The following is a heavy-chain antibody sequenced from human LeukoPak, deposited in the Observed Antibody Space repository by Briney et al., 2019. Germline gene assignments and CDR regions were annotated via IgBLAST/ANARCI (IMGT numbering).Heavy chain of an antibody. Sequence: SETLSLTCTVSGGSISSSGYYWAWVRQPPGKGLEWIGNVYYSGTTDYNPSLESRVTIFVDTSKSQFSLRVRSVTAADTAVYYCARRRAPGPGFFDYWGQGALVTVSS. D-gene: IGHD5-12*01. V-gene: IGHV4-39*01. J-gene: IGHJ4*02. CDR3: ARRRAPGPGFFDY. CDR1: GGSISSSGYY. CDR2: VYYSGTT.